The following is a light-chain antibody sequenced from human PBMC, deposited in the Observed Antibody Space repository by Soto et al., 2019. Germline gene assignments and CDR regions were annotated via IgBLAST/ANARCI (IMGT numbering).Light chain of an antibody. Sequence: QSVLTQPASVSGSPGQSITISCTGTSSDFGSYNLVSWYQQHPAKAPKLLIYEGTYRPSGVSYRFSGSKSGNTASLTISGLQAGDEADYYCCSYVGSTTSFVFGPGTKVTV. CDR1: SSDFGSYNL. CDR3: CSYVGSTTSFV. J-gene: IGLJ1*01. V-gene: IGLV2-23*01. CDR2: EGT.